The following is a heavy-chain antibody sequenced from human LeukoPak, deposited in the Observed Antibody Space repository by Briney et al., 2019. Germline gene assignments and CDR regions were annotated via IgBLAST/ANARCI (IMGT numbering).Heavy chain of an antibody. V-gene: IGHV4-39*01. Sequence: SETLSLTCTVSGGSISSSSYYWGWIRQPPGKGLEWIGSIYYSGSTYYNPSLKSRVTISVDTSKNQFSLKLSSVTAADTAVYYCARLFRHGATINYWGQGTLVTVSS. CDR1: GGSISSSSYY. J-gene: IGHJ4*02. CDR2: IYYSGST. D-gene: IGHD5-24*01. CDR3: ARLFRHGATINY.